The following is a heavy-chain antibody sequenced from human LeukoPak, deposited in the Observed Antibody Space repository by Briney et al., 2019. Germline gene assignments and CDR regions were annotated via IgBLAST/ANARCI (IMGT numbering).Heavy chain of an antibody. CDR3: ARDRVIMRTFDP. V-gene: IGHV1-2*02. J-gene: IGHJ5*02. CDR2: INPNSGGT. D-gene: IGHD3-10*01. Sequence: ASVKVSCKASGYIFTGYYMHWVRQAPGQGLEWMGWINPNSGGTNYAQKFQGRVTMTRDTSISTAYMELSRLRSDDTAVYYCARDRVIMRTFDPWGQGTLVTVSS. CDR1: GYIFTGYY.